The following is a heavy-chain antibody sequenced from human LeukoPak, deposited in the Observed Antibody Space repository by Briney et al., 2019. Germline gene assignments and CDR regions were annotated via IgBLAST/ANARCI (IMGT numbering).Heavy chain of an antibody. CDR2: IKQDGSEK. D-gene: IGHD5-18*01. CDR3: ARDTGGGYSCYDC. Sequence: GGSLRLSCAASGFTFSSYWMTWIRQAPGKGLEWVANIKQDGSEKYYVDSVKGRFTISRDNAKNSLYLQMNSLRAEDTAVYYCARDTGGGYSCYDCSGQGTLVTVSS. CDR1: GFTFSSYW. J-gene: IGHJ4*02. V-gene: IGHV3-7*01.